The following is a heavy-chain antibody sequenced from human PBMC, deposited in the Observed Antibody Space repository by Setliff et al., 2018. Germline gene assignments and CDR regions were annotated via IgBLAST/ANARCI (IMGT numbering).Heavy chain of an antibody. D-gene: IGHD3-3*01. Sequence: LSLTCTVSGGAISSGDYYWTWTRQPAGKGLEWIGHTHTSGRTNYNPSLKSRVTISVDTSKNQFSLNLSSVTAEDTAVYYCARRVAIFGVVLLNWFDPWGQGTLVTVSS. CDR2: THTSGRT. J-gene: IGHJ5*02. CDR1: GGAISSGDYY. V-gene: IGHV4-61*09. CDR3: ARRVAIFGVVLLNWFDP.